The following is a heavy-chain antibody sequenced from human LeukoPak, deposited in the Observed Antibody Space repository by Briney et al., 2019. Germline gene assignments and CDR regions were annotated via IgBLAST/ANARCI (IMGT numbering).Heavy chain of an antibody. CDR2: ISAYNGNT. CDR3: ALRGKAYALPIDY. J-gene: IGHJ4*02. Sequence: ASVKVSCKASGYTFTNYGVSWVRQAPGQGLEWMGYISAYNGNTNYAQKFQGRVTITADESTSTAYMELSSLRSEDTAVYYCALRGKAYALPIDYWGQGTLVTVSS. CDR1: GYTFTNYG. V-gene: IGHV1-18*01.